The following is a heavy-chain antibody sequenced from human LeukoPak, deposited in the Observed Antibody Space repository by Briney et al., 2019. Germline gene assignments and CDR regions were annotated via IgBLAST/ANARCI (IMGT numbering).Heavy chain of an antibody. CDR1: GFTFSSYA. Sequence: PGGSLRLSCAASGFTFSSYAMSWVCQAPGKGLEWVSAISGSGGSTYYADSVKGRFTISRDNSKNTLYLQMNSLRAEDTAVYYCAKDLGETYYDVLSFYYYGMDVWGQGTTVTVSS. D-gene: IGHD3-9*01. J-gene: IGHJ6*02. V-gene: IGHV3-23*01. CDR2: ISGSGGST. CDR3: AKDLGETYYDVLSFYYYGMDV.